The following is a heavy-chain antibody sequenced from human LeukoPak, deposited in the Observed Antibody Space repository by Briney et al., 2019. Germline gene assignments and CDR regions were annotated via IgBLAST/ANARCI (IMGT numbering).Heavy chain of an antibody. V-gene: IGHV1-46*01. CDR3: AILRYNWNNLDP. Sequence: GASVKVSCKASGYTFTSYYMHWLRQAPGQGLEWMGIINPNGGSTTYAQKFQGRVTMTRETSTSTVYMELSSLRSEDTAVYYCAILRYNWNNLDPWGQGTLVTVSS. D-gene: IGHD1-1*01. CDR2: INPNGGST. CDR1: GYTFTSYY. J-gene: IGHJ5*02.